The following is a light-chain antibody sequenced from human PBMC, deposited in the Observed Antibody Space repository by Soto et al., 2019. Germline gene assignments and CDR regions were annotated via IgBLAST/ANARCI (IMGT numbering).Light chain of an antibody. CDR1: QSVSSSY. Sequence: EIVLTQSPCTLSLSPGERATLSCMASQSVSSSYLAWYQQKPGQAPRLLIYGASSRATGIPDRFSGSGSGTDFTLTISRLEPEDFAVYYCQQYGGSPTFGQGTKVDIK. CDR2: GAS. J-gene: IGKJ1*01. CDR3: QQYGGSPT. V-gene: IGKV3-20*01.